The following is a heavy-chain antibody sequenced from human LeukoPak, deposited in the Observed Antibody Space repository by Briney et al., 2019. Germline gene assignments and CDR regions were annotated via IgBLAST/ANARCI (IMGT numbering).Heavy chain of an antibody. D-gene: IGHD6-13*01. V-gene: IGHV3-33*01. Sequence: PGGSLRLSCAASGFTFSSYGMRWGRQAPGKGLEWVAVIWYDGSNNYYADSVKGRFTISRDNSKNTLYLQMNSLRAEDTAVYYCARDLARCSSRWYTVDYWGQGTLVTVSS. CDR1: GFTFSSYG. CDR3: ARDLARCSSRWYTVDY. J-gene: IGHJ4*02. CDR2: IWYDGSNN.